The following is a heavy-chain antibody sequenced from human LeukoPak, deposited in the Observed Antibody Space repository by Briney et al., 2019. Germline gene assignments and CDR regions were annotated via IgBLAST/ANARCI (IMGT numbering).Heavy chain of an antibody. D-gene: IGHD5-18*01. J-gene: IGHJ4*02. V-gene: IGHV3-11*04. Sequence: GGSLRLSCAASGFTFSDYYMSWIRPGPGEGLGWVSYISSSGSTVSYADSVTSRFTISRDNAKNSLYLQMNSLRAEDTAAYYCARDRHHQLFDPLDYWGQGTLVTVSS. CDR3: ARDRHHQLFDPLDY. CDR2: ISSSGSTV. CDR1: GFTFSDYY.